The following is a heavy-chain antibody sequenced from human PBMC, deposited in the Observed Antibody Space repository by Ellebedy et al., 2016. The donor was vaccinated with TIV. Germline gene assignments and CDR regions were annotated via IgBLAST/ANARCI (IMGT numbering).Heavy chain of an antibody. V-gene: IGHV1-2*02. CDR1: RYTLPAYY. CDR2: ISPNSGAT. CDR3: ARDRDAAMASYYYYGMDV. J-gene: IGHJ6*02. D-gene: IGHD5-18*01. Sequence: AASVKVSCKAPRYTLPAYYVHWVRQAPGQGLEWMGWISPNSGATNYARKLQGRVTMTRDTSISPAYIELSRLTSDDTAVYYCARDRDAAMASYYYYGMDVWGQGTTVTVSS.